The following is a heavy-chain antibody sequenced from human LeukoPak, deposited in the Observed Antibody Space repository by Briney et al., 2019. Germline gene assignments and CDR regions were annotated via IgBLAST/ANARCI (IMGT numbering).Heavy chain of an antibody. CDR3: AKYNRLRFLEWLVD. CDR1: GFTFSSYA. Sequence: GGSLRLSCAASGFTFSSYAMSWVRQAPGKGLEWVSAISGSGGSTYYADSVKGRFTISRDNSKNTLYLQMNSLRAEDTAVYYCAKYNRLRFLEWLVDWGQGTLVTVSS. J-gene: IGHJ4*02. V-gene: IGHV3-23*01. D-gene: IGHD3-3*01. CDR2: ISGSGGST.